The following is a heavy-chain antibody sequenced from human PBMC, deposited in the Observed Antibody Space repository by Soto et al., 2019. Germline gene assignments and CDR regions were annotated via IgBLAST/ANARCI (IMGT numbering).Heavy chain of an antibody. J-gene: IGHJ4*02. CDR3: AKALGELSPESFDY. Sequence: GGSLRLSCAASGFTFSIYWMHWVRQAPGKGPVWVSRIDNAGSSARYADSVKGRFTISRDNFKNTLYLQMNSLRAEDTAVYYCAKALGELSPESFDYWGQGILVTVSS. CDR1: GFTFSIYW. V-gene: IGHV3-74*01. D-gene: IGHD3-16*02. CDR2: IDNAGSSA.